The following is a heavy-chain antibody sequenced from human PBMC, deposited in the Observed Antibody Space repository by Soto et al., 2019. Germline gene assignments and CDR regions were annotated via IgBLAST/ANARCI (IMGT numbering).Heavy chain of an antibody. J-gene: IGHJ2*01. CDR1: GFTFSSYS. CDR3: ARTAFQSEYWYFDL. V-gene: IGHV3-21*01. CDR2: ISSSSSYI. Sequence: EVQLVESGGGLVKPGGSLRLSCAASGFTFSSYSMNWVRQAPGKGLEWVSSISSSSSYIYYADSVKGRFTISRDNAKNSLSLQINSLRAEDTVVYYCARTAFQSEYWYFDLWGRGTLVTVSS.